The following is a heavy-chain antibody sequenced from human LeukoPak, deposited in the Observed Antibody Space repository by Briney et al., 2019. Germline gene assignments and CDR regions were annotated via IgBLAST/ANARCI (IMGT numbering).Heavy chain of an antibody. Sequence: GASLKISCKGSGSCFTSYWIGWVRQLPGKGLEWMGIIYPGDSDTRYSPSFQGQVTISADKSISTAYLQWSSLKASDTAMYYCARRNYYDSSGYYWNYFDYWGQGTLVTVSS. J-gene: IGHJ4*02. CDR1: GSCFTSYW. CDR3: ARRNYYDSSGYYWNYFDY. D-gene: IGHD3-22*01. CDR2: IYPGDSDT. V-gene: IGHV5-51*01.